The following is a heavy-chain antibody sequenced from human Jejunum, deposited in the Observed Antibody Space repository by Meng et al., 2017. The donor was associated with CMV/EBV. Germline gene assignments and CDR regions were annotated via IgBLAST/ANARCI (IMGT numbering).Heavy chain of an antibody. CDR3: AETSLRGSASGWSPN. CDR2: VNSDATNT. V-gene: IGHV3-23*01. D-gene: IGHD6-19*01. CDR1: GFTFRNYA. J-gene: IGHJ4*02. Sequence: SGFTFRNYAMTWVRQAPGKGLEWVSSVNSDATNTYYADSVRGRFTISRDNSRQTLYLQMNSLRAEDTAIYYCAETSLRGSASGWSPNWGQGTLVTVSS.